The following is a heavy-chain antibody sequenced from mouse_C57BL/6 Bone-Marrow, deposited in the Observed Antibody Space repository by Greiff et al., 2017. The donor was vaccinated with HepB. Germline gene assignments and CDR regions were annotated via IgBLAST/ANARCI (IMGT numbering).Heavy chain of an antibody. V-gene: IGHV1-26*01. J-gene: IGHJ2*01. CDR3: ARSGGYYGRAPHFDY. Sequence: VQLQQSGPELVKPGASVKISCKASGYTFTDYYMNWVKQSHGKSLEWIGDINPNNGGTSYNQKFKGKATLTVDKSSSTAYMELRSLTSEDSAVYYCARSGGYYGRAPHFDYWGQGTTLTVSS. D-gene: IGHD1-1*01. CDR1: GYTFTDYY. CDR2: INPNNGGT.